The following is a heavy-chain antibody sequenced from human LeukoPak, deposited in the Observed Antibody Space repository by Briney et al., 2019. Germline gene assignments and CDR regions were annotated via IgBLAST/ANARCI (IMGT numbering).Heavy chain of an antibody. Sequence: SPSETLSLTCAVSGDSISSSHWWSWVRQSPGKGLEWTGEIYHSGNTNYDPSLKSRVAISLDKSSNQFSLRLTSVTAADTAMYFCAREEMPGKFDYWGQGILVTVSS. V-gene: IGHV4-4*02. CDR1: GDSISSSHW. CDR3: AREEMPGKFDY. CDR2: IYHSGNT. J-gene: IGHJ4*02. D-gene: IGHD1-26*01.